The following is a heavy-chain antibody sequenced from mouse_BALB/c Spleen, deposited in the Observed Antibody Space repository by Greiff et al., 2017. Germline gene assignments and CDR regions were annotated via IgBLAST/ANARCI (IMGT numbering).Heavy chain of an antibody. CDR2: INPSTGYT. CDR3: ARRRVTTDYYYAMDY. V-gene: IGHV1-7*01. D-gene: IGHD1-1*01. J-gene: IGHJ4*01. CDR1: GYTFTSYW. Sequence: QVQLQQSGAELAKPGASVKMSCKASGYTFTSYWMHWVIQRPGQGLEWIGYINPSTGYTEYNQKFKDKATLTADKSSSTAYMQLSSLTSEDSAVYYCARRRVTTDYYYAMDYWGQGTSVTVSS.